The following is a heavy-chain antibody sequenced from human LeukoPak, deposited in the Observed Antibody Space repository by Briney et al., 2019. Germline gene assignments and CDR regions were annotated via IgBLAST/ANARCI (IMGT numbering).Heavy chain of an antibody. CDR2: ISSSSSYI. J-gene: IGHJ4*02. CDR1: GFTFSSYS. D-gene: IGHD6-13*01. CDR3: AREPGIAAAGSFDY. V-gene: IGHV3-21*01. Sequence: GGSLRLSCAASGFTFSSYSMNWVRQAPGKGLEWVSSISSSSSYIYYADSVKGRFTISRDNAKNSLYLQMNSLRAEDTAVYYCAREPGIAAAGSFDYRGQGTLVTVSS.